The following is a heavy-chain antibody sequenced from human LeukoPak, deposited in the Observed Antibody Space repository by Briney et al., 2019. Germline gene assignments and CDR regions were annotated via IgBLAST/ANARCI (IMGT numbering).Heavy chain of an antibody. CDR3: ARDEMPTFDAFDM. Sequence: ASVKVSCKASGGTFSSYGVSWVRQAPGQGLEWMGWINPNSGGTNYAQNFQGRVTMTRDTSISTAYMELSRLRSDDTAVYYCARDEMPTFDAFDMWGQGTMVTVSS. J-gene: IGHJ3*02. V-gene: IGHV1-2*02. CDR1: GGTFSSYG. CDR2: INPNSGGT. D-gene: IGHD2-2*01.